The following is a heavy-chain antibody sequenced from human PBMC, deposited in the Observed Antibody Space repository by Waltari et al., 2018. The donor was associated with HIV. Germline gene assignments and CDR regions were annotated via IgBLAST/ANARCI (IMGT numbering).Heavy chain of an antibody. Sequence: EVQLLESGGALVQPGASLRLSCATSGFPFITYAINWVRQAPGKGLEWVSGISGSGAATYYAASVRGRFTISRDSSTKTVYLQMNSLRDEDTAAYYCAKDIRRGGSYYYGMDVWGQGTTVTVSS. CDR1: GFPFITYA. CDR2: ISGSGAAT. V-gene: IGHV3-23*01. D-gene: IGHD2-21*01. J-gene: IGHJ6*02. CDR3: AKDIRRGGSYYYGMDV.